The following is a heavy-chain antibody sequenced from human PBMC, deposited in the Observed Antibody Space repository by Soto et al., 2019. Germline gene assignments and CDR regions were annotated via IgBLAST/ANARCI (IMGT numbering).Heavy chain of an antibody. CDR2: VKTTSERGTT. J-gene: IGHJ4*02. Sequence: GGSLRLSCAASGFNFRDAWMSWVRQIPGKGLEWVGRVKTTSERGTTNYAAPVLGRFTVSRDDSKNTLYLQMDALRAEDTAVYYCTTAGTRVGYTGSYWGQGTQVTVS. D-gene: IGHD5-12*01. V-gene: IGHV3-15*06. CDR1: GFNFRDAW. CDR3: TTAGTRVGYTGSY.